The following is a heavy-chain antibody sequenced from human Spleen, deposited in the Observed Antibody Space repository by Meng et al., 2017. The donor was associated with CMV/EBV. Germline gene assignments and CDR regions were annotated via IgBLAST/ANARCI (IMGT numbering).Heavy chain of an antibody. CDR1: GGSITISNW. V-gene: IGHV4-4*02. Sequence: RTCAVSGGSITISNWWSWVRQPPGKGLEWIGEFSQSGSTNYSPSLKSRVTMSLDKSKNQFSLQLSSVTAADTAVYYCATQDAFCSVFWGQGALVTVSS. CDR2: FSQSGST. D-gene: IGHD2-15*01. CDR3: ATQDAFCSVF. J-gene: IGHJ4*02.